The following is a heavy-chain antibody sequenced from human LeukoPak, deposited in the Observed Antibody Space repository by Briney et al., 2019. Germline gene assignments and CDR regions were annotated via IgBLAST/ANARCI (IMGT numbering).Heavy chain of an antibody. CDR2: INHSGST. V-gene: IGHV4-34*01. CDR1: GGSFSGCY. D-gene: IGHD3-16*02. Sequence: SETLSLTCAVYGGSFSGCYWSWIRQPPGKGLEWIGEINHSGSTNYNPSLKSRVTISVDTSKNQFSLKLSSVTAADTAVYYCARGGYYDYVWGSYRYWYYFDYWGQGTLVTVSS. J-gene: IGHJ4*02. CDR3: ARGGYYDYVWGSYRYWYYFDY.